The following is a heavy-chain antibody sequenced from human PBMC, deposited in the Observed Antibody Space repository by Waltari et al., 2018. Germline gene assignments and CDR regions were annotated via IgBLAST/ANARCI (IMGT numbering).Heavy chain of an antibody. Sequence: QVQLVQSGAEVKKPGSSVKVSCKASGGTFRSKAITWVRQAPGQGLEWMGGIIPILRVTNYAQKFQGRLTITADDSTSTAYMELSSLTSEDTAMYYCARVGGGNSLNYIFDIWGQGTMVTVSS. CDR3: ARVGGGNSLNYIFDI. D-gene: IGHD2-21*02. V-gene: IGHV1-69*04. CDR2: IIPILRVT. CDR1: GGTFRSKA. J-gene: IGHJ3*02.